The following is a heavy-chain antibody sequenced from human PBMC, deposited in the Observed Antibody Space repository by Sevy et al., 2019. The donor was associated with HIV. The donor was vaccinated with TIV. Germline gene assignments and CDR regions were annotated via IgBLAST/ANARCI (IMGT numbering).Heavy chain of an antibody. CDR2: LNPNSGGT. CDR3: ARETVRSGSWYWFDP. V-gene: IGHV1-2*02. J-gene: IGHJ5*02. Sequence: ASVKVSCKASGYTFTGYYMHWVRQAPGQGLEWMGWLNPNSGGTNYAQKFQGRVTMTRDTSSSTAYMELSRLRSDDTAVYYCARETVRSGSWYWFDPWGQGTLVTVSS. CDR1: GYTFTGYY. D-gene: IGHD6-13*01.